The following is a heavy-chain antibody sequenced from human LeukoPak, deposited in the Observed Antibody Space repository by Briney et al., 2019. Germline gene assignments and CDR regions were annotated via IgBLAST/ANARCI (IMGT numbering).Heavy chain of an antibody. CDR3: ARAHVVVLGGALGGMDV. CDR1: GGTFISFA. CDR2: FIPIFGSA. V-gene: IGHV1-69*13. J-gene: IGHJ6*02. Sequence: SVQVSCKASGGTFISFAISWVRQAPGQGLEWMGGFIPIFGSAKYAQKFQGRVTVTADESTSTAYMELSSLRSDDTAVYYCARAHVVVLGGALGGMDVWGQGTTVTVSS. D-gene: IGHD3-10*01.